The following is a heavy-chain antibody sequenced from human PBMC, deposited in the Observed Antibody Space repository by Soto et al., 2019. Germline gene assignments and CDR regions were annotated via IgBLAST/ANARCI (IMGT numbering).Heavy chain of an antibody. J-gene: IGHJ4*02. Sequence: GGSLRLSCTASGFVFGSYWMTWVRNVPGKGLQWVANIKRDGSEKYYVDFVKGRFTISRDNADNSVFLDMNNLIVDDTATYYCARVRATDYEIEYWGQGALVTVSS. D-gene: IGHD4-17*01. V-gene: IGHV3-7*03. CDR3: ARVRATDYEIEY. CDR2: IKRDGSEK. CDR1: GFVFGSYW.